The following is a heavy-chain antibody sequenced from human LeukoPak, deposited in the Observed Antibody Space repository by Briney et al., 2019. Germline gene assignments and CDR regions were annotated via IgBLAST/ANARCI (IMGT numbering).Heavy chain of an antibody. CDR2: ISYDGSNK. V-gene: IGHV3-30*18. CDR1: GFTFSSYG. Sequence: GGSLRLSCAASGFTFSSYGMHWVRQAPGKGLEWVAVISYDGSNKYYADSVKGRFTISRDNSKNTLYLQMNSLRAEDTAVYYCAKGTTTKDSSGYYSPGDYYYYMDVWGKGTTVTVSS. J-gene: IGHJ6*03. D-gene: IGHD3-22*01. CDR3: AKGTTTKDSSGYYSPGDYYYYMDV.